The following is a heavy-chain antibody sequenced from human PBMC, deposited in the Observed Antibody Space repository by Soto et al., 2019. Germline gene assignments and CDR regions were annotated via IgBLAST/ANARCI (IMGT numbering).Heavy chain of an antibody. J-gene: IGHJ2*01. Sequence: EVQLVESGGGLVQPGGSLRLSCAASGFTFSSYDMHWVRQATGKGLEWVSAIGTAGDTYYPGYVKGRFTISRENAKNPLYLQMNGLRAGDTAVYYCARTPWTTVTTSVWDWYFDLWGRGTLVTVSS. D-gene: IGHD4-17*01. CDR2: IGTAGDT. CDR1: GFTFSSYD. CDR3: ARTPWTTVTTSVWDWYFDL. V-gene: IGHV3-13*01.